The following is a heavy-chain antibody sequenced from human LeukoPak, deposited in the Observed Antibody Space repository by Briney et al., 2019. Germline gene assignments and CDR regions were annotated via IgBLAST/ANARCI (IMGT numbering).Heavy chain of an antibody. D-gene: IGHD3-10*01. J-gene: IGHJ4*02. CDR3: ASQGLVRAFDY. CDR1: GFTFSSYE. V-gene: IGHV3-48*03. Sequence: GGSLRLSCAVSGFTFSSYEMNWVRQAPGKGLEWVSYISTGGSTIYYADSVKGRLTISRDNAKKSLYLQMNSLRAEDTAVYYCASQGLVRAFDYWGQGTLVTVSS. CDR2: ISTGGSTI.